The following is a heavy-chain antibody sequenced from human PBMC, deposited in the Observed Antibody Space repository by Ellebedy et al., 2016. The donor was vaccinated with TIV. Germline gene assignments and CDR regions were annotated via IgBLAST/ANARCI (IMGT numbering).Heavy chain of an antibody. CDR1: GFTFSSYA. CDR3: ARESFDYGDYEGYYFDY. D-gene: IGHD4-17*01. CDR2: ITGGRQTT. Sequence: GESLKISCAASGFTFSSYAMTWVRQAPGQGLEWVSSITGGRQTTYFADSVKGRFTISRDDSKSTLYLQMNSLRAEDTALYFCARESFDYGDYEGYYFDYWGQGTLVTVSS. V-gene: IGHV3-23*01. J-gene: IGHJ4*02.